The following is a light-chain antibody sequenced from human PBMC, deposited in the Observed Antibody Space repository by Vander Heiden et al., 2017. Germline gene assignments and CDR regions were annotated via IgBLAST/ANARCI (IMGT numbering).Light chain of an antibody. V-gene: IGKV1-39*01. CDR3: QQSYSSPPT. CDR1: QSNDRN. J-gene: IGKJ1*01. Sequence: QMTKPPPLPSAPVGDGATITCRASQSNDRNLNWYQQIPGQPPKFLIHGASTLESGVPSRFSGTGSGTDFSLTISTLQPEDFATYYCQQSYSSPPTFGEGTKVEIK. CDR2: GAS.